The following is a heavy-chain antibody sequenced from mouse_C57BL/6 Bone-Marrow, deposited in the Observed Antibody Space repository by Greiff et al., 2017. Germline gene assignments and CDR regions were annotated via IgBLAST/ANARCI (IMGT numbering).Heavy chain of an antibody. D-gene: IGHD1-1*01. Sequence: QVQLQQSGAELVRPGASVKLSCKASGYTFTDYYINWVKQRPGQGLEWIARIYPGSGNTYYNEKFKGKATLTAEKSSSTAYMQLSSLTSEDSAVYFCARGIYVYWYFDVWGTGTTVTVSS. CDR2: IYPGSGNT. J-gene: IGHJ1*03. CDR3: ARGIYVYWYFDV. V-gene: IGHV1-76*01. CDR1: GYTFTDYY.